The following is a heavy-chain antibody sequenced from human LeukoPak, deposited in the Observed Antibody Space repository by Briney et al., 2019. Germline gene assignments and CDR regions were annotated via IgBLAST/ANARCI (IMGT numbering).Heavy chain of an antibody. J-gene: IGHJ4*02. V-gene: IGHV3-66*01. Sequence: LGGSLRLSCAASGFTVSSNYMSWVRQAPGKGLEWVSVIYSGGSTYYADSVKGRFTISRDNSKNTLYLQMNSLRAEDTAVYYCASLRGSTRLFDYWGQGTLVTVSS. CDR3: ASLRGSTRLFDY. D-gene: IGHD3-10*01. CDR1: GFTVSSNY. CDR2: IYSGGST.